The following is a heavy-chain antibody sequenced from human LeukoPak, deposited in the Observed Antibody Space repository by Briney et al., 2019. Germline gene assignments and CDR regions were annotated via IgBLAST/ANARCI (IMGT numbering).Heavy chain of an antibody. V-gene: IGHV3-21*01. D-gene: IGHD3-10*01. CDR1: GFTFSSYS. J-gene: IGHJ6*03. Sequence: GGSQRLSCAASGFTFSSYSMNWVRQAPGKGLEWVSSISSSSSYIYYTESVKGRFTISRDNAKKSLYLQMNSLRAEDTAVYYCARVGGITLALAPSPFPDYNYYYMDVWGKGTTVTVSS. CDR3: ARVGGITLALAPSPFPDYNYYYMDV. CDR2: ISSSSSYI.